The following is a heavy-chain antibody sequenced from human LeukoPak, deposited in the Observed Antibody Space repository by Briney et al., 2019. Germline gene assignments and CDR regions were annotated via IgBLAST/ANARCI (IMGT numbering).Heavy chain of an antibody. D-gene: IGHD3-10*01. CDR1: GYTFTGYY. J-gene: IGHJ4*02. V-gene: IGHV1-2*02. Sequence: ASVKVSCKASGYTFTGYYMHWVRQAPGQGLEWMGWINPNSGGTNYAQKFQGRVTMTRDTSISTAYMELSRLRSDDTAVYYCARVTYYYGSGSYDYWGQGTLVTVPS. CDR2: INPNSGGT. CDR3: ARVTYYYGSGSYDY.